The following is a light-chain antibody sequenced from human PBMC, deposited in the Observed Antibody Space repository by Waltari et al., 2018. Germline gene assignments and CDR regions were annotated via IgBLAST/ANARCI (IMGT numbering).Light chain of an antibody. Sequence: EIVLTQSPGTLSLSPGERATLPCRASQSVTSISLTWYQQKPCQAPRLLIYGTSSRATGIPDRFSGSGSETDFTLTSSRLEPEDFAVYYCQQYDGEVVTFSGGTKVEIK. CDR2: GTS. V-gene: IGKV3-20*01. CDR1: QSVTSIS. J-gene: IGKJ4*01. CDR3: QQYDGEVVT.